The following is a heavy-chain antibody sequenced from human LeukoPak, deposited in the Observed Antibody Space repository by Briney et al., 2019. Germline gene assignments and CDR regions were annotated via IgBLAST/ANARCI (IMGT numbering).Heavy chain of an antibody. D-gene: IGHD1-26*01. J-gene: IGHJ3*02. V-gene: IGHV4-38-2*02. CDR3: ARASIVGANGAFDI. CDR2: IYHSGST. CDR1: GYSISSGYY. Sequence: DPSETLSLTCTVSGYSISSGYYWGWIRQPPGKGLEWIGSIYHSGSTYYNPSLKSRVTISVDTSKNQFSLKLSSVTAADTAVYYCARASIVGANGAFDIWGQGTMVTVSS.